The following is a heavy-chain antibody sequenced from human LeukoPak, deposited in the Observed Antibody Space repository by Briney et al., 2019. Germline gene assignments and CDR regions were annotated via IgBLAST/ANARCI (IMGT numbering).Heavy chain of an antibody. CDR2: INYSGST. CDR1: GGSFSGYY. Sequence: SETLSLTCAVYGGSFSGYYWSWIRQPPGKGLEWIGEINYSGSTNYNPSLKSRVTISVDTPKNQFSLKLSSVTAAEPAVYYCERCRLIFGVVISYYFDYWGQGTLVTVSS. J-gene: IGHJ4*02. D-gene: IGHD3-3*01. CDR3: ERCRLIFGVVISYYFDY. V-gene: IGHV4-34*01.